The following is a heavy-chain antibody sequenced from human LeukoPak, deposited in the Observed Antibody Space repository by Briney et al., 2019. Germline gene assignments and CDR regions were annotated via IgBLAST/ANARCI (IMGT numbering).Heavy chain of an antibody. D-gene: IGHD3-3*01. Sequence: GGSLRLSCAASGFTFSSYWMSWVRQAPGKGLEWVANIKQDGSEKYYVDSVKGRFTISRDNAKNSLYPQMNSLRAEDTAVYYCARDAEYDFWSGYEEDWGQGTLVTVSS. CDR1: GFTFSSYW. CDR2: IKQDGSEK. J-gene: IGHJ4*02. CDR3: ARDAEYDFWSGYEED. V-gene: IGHV3-7*01.